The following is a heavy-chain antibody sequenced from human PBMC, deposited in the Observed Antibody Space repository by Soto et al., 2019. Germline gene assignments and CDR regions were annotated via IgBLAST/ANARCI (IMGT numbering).Heavy chain of an antibody. D-gene: IGHD2-21*02. V-gene: IGHV4-34*01. CDR1: GGSFRDYS. Sequence: PSETLSLTCAVYGGSFRDYSWTWIRQPPGNVLEWIGEINHTGSTNYNPALKSRVTISVDTSKNQFSLKVSSVTAAATAVYYCARRRVMTLWFDPWGQGTLVTVSS. J-gene: IGHJ5*02. CDR2: INHTGST. CDR3: ARRRVMTLWFDP.